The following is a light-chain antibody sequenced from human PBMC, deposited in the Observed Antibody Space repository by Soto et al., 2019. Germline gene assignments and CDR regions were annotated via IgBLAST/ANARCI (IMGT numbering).Light chain of an antibody. Sequence: DIQMTQSPSTLSASVGDRVTITCRASQSISNWLVWYQQKPGKAPKLLIYQASSLESGVPSRFSGRGSGTEFTLTINSLQPEDFATYYCQQYHSYPYTFGQGTKLEIE. CDR2: QAS. V-gene: IGKV1-5*03. CDR1: QSISNW. CDR3: QQYHSYPYT. J-gene: IGKJ2*01.